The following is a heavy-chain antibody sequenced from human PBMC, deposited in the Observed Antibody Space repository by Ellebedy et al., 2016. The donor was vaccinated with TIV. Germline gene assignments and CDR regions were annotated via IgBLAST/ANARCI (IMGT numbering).Heavy chain of an antibody. CDR2: IDPSDSYT. CDR3: ASGPNFSDYYDSSHYYYYGMDV. D-gene: IGHD3-22*01. J-gene: IGHJ6*02. V-gene: IGHV5-10-1*01. Sequence: GESLKISXKGSGYSFTSYWISWVRQMPGKGLEWMGRIDPSDSYTNYSPSFQGHVTISADKSISTAYLQWGSLKASDTAMYYCASGPNFSDYYDSSHYYYYGMDVWGQGTTVTVSS. CDR1: GYSFTSYW.